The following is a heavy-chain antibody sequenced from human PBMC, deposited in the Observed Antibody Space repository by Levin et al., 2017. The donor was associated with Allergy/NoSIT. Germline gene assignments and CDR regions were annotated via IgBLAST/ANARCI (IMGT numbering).Heavy chain of an antibody. CDR3: ARGGGSHCSSTSCSYADY. Sequence: ASVKVSCKASGYTFTGYFIHWVRQAPGQGLQWMGWINCNSGGTNFAQNFQGRVTVTKDPSISTASMELRGLRPDDTAVYYCARGGGSHCSSTSCSYADYWGQGTLVTVSS. CDR2: INCNSGGT. D-gene: IGHD2-2*01. J-gene: IGHJ4*02. V-gene: IGHV1-2*02. CDR1: GYTFTGYF.